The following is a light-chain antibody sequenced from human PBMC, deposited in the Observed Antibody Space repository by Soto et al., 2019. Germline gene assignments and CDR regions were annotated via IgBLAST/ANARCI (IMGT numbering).Light chain of an antibody. CDR2: GNS. V-gene: IGLV1-40*01. CDR1: SSNIGAGYD. Sequence: QSVLTQPPSVSGAPGQGVTISCTGSSSNIGAGYDVHWYQQLPGTAPKLLIYGNSNRPSGVPDRFSGSKSGTSASLAITGLQAEDEALYYCHSYDSSLTALVICGGGTKLTVL. J-gene: IGLJ2*01. CDR3: HSYDSSLTALVI.